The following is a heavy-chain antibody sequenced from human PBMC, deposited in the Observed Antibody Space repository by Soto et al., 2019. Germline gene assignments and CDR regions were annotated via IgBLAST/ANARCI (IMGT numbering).Heavy chain of an antibody. Sequence: DVQLVKSGGGLVQPGRSLRLSCAASGFTFDAYAMHWVRQAPGKGLEWVSGISWNSGSIGYADSVKGRFTISRDNAKNSLYLQMNSLRAEDTALYYCAKGGDLTGYYESSSGLFDYWGQGTLVTVSS. V-gene: IGHV3-9*01. J-gene: IGHJ4*02. CDR3: AKGGDLTGYYESSSGLFDY. CDR1: GFTFDAYA. D-gene: IGHD3-9*01. CDR2: ISWNSGSI.